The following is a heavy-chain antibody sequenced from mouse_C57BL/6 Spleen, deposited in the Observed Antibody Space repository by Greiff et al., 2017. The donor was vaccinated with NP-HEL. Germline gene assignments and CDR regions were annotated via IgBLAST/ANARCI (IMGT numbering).Heavy chain of an antibody. CDR2: IDPSDSET. J-gene: IGHJ1*03. V-gene: IGHV1-52*01. CDR3: ARTGVVATNWYFDV. D-gene: IGHD1-1*01. Sequence: QVQLQQPGAELVRPGSSVKLSCKASGYTFTSYWMHWVKQRPIQGLEWIGNIDPSDSETHYNQKFKDKATLTVDQSSSTAYLQLSSLTSEDSAVYYCARTGVVATNWYFDVWGTGTTVTVSS. CDR1: GYTFTSYW.